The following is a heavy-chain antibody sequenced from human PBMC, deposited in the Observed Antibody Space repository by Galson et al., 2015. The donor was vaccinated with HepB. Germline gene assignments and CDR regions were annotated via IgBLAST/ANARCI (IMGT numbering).Heavy chain of an antibody. V-gene: IGHV3-11*06. CDR3: ARDLYCSSTSCYTSSRYYYYMDV. J-gene: IGHJ6*03. CDR2: ISSSSSYT. D-gene: IGHD2-2*02. Sequence: SLRLSCAASGFTFSDYYMSWIRQAPGKGLEWVSYISSSSSYTNYADSVKGRFTISRDNAKNSLYLQMNSLRAEDTAVYYCARDLYCSSTSCYTSSRYYYYMDVWGKGTTVTVSS. CDR1: GFTFSDYY.